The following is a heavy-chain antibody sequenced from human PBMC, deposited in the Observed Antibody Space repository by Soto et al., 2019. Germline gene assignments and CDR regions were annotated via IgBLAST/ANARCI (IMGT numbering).Heavy chain of an antibody. D-gene: IGHD3-22*01. CDR2: INARGGST. CDR1: GYTFPSYY. CDR3: ARGFPIGGYGMDV. J-gene: IGHJ6*02. V-gene: IGHV1-46*01. Sequence: QVQLEQSGAEVKKPGASVKVSCKASGYTFPSYYILWVRQAPGQGLEWMGIINARGGSTSYAQKFQGRVTMTRDTSTNTVYMEVSSLRSEDTAVYYCARGFPIGGYGMDVWGQGTTVTVSS.